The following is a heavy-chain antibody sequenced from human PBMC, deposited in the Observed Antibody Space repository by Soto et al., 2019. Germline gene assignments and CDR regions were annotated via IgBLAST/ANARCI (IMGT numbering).Heavy chain of an antibody. CDR1: GGSFSDYF. J-gene: IGHJ6*02. Sequence: QVQLQQWGAGLLTPSETLSLACAVYGGSFSDYFWTWIRQPPGKGLEWIGEVYHTGSTHYSPSLKSRVTISEDKSKNQYSLRLSSITAADAALYYGARQPVSVAGKYFLYQAGVDVWGPGTTVTVCS. CDR3: ARQPVSVAGKYFLYQAGVDV. D-gene: IGHD6-19*01. V-gene: IGHV4-34*01. CDR2: VYHTGST.